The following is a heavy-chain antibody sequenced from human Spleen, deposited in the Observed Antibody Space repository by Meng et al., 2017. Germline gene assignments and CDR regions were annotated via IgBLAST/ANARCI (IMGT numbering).Heavy chain of an antibody. D-gene: IGHD4-17*01. V-gene: IGHV3-23*01. CDR1: GFTFSSYA. J-gene: IGHJ1*01. CDR2: ITGSGVST. Sequence: GESLKISCAASGFTFSSYAMSWVRQAPGKGLEWVSVITGSGVSTYYADSVKGRFTVSRDNSKNTVFLQINSLRVEDTAVYYCAKTRYGDSREYFQHWGQGTLVTVSS. CDR3: AKTRYGDSREYFQH.